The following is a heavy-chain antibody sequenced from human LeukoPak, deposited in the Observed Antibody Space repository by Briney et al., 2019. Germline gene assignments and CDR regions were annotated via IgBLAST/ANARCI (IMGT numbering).Heavy chain of an antibody. V-gene: IGHV4-61*09. D-gene: IGHD2-2*01. CDR3: AATSNYVDY. CDR1: GGSISSGVCY. CDR2: IYTSGTT. Sequence: SQTLSLTCTVSGGSISSGVCYWSWIRQPAGKGLEWIGHIYTSGTTNYNPSLKSRVTISVDTSKNQFSLKLSSVTAADTAVYYCAATSNYVDYWGQGTLVTVSS. J-gene: IGHJ4*02.